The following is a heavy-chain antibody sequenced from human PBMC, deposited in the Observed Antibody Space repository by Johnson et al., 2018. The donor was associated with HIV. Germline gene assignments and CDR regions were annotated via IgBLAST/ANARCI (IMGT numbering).Heavy chain of an antibody. Sequence: EQLVESGGALVQPGDSLRLSCVGSGFTFSHNWMSWVRQAPGKGPEWVANINHDVSAIQYADSVKGRFTISRDNAKRSLFLQMNSLRVEDTAVYFCGSLGDGHQKGAFEICGHGTMVTVSS. CDR2: INHDVSAI. CDR1: GFTFSHNW. V-gene: IGHV3-7*01. J-gene: IGHJ3*02. D-gene: IGHD3-16*01. CDR3: GSLGDGHQKGAFEI.